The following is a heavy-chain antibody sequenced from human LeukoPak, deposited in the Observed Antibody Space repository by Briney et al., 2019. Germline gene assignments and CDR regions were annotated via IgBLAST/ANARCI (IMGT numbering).Heavy chain of an antibody. CDR2: NSDNT. J-gene: IGHJ4*02. D-gene: IGHD4/OR15-4a*01. CDR1: GFSFSSDG. CDR3: ARRAGAYSHPYDY. V-gene: IGHV3-23*01. Sequence: GGTLRLSCVASGFSFSSDGMSWVRQAPGKGLEWVSFNSDNTHYSDSVKGGFTISRDNSKNTLYLQMNRLRAEDTAVYYCARRAGAYSHPYDYWGQGTLVTVSS.